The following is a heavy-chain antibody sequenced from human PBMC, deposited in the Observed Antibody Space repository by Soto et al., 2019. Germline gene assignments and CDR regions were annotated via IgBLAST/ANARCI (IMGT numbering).Heavy chain of an antibody. CDR2: VSYSGNT. V-gene: IGHV4-39*01. CDR3: VRLSGSGYRTLGY. J-gene: IGHJ1*01. CDR1: DVSISSDYY. D-gene: IGHD3-22*01. Sequence: QLQLQESGPGLVKPSETLSLTCTVSDVSISSDYYWGWIRQPPGKGLEWIGTVSYSGNTYYKTSLKSRVTISVDTSKSQFSLSLTSVTAADTAVYYCVRLSGSGYRTLGYWGQGILVTVSS.